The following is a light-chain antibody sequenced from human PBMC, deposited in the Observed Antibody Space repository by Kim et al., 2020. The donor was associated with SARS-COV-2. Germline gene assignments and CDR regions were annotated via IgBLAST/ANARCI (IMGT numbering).Light chain of an antibody. CDR1: SSNIGNNY. Sequence: QSVLTQPPSVSAAPGQKVTISCSGGSSNIGNNYVAWYQQLPGTAPKLLIYDNNNRPSGIPDRCSGSKSGTSATLGITGLQTGDEADDYCGTWDTSLSAGVFGGGTKLTVL. CDR3: GTWDTSLSAGV. CDR2: DNN. V-gene: IGLV1-51*01. J-gene: IGLJ2*01.